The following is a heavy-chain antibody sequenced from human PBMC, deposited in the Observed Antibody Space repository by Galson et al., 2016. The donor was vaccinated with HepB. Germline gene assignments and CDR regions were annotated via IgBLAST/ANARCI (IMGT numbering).Heavy chain of an antibody. J-gene: IGHJ4*02. CDR1: GFTFSSYA. D-gene: IGHD3-22*01. Sequence: SLRLSCATSGFTFSSYAMTWVRQSPGKGLEWVSDISVRGGRVKYADSEKVRFTISRDNSKNTLYLQMNSLRAEETAVYYRAKSPEAWYYDDTSGHYHFDYWGQGILVTVSS. CDR3: AKSPEAWYYDDTSGHYHFDY. CDR2: ISVRGGRV. V-gene: IGHV3-23*01.